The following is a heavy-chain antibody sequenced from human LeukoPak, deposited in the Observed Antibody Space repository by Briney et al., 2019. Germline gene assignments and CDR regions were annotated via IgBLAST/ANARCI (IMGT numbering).Heavy chain of an antibody. CDR1: GYTFTGHS. CDR3: ARQYYDYVWGSYFLAFDI. D-gene: IGHD3-16*01. Sequence: AXVKVSCKASGYTFTGHSMYWVRQAPGQGLEGMGWIKPKSGGTNYAQKFQGRVTMTRATSISTAYMDLSMPRSDDTAVYYCARQYYDYVWGSYFLAFDIWGQGTMVTVSS. V-gene: IGHV1-2*02. CDR2: IKPKSGGT. J-gene: IGHJ3*02.